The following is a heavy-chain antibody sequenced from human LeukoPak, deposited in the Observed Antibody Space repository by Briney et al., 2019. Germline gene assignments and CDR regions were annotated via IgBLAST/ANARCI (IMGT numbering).Heavy chain of an antibody. CDR3: ARGVMITFGGVITPSDY. J-gene: IGHJ4*02. D-gene: IGHD3-16*02. Sequence: PGGSLRLSCAASGFTFSSYSMNWVRQAPGKGLEWVSSVNSSSSYIYYADSVKGRFTISRDNAKNSLYLQMNSLRAEDTAVYYCARGVMITFGGVITPSDYWGQGTLVTVSS. CDR1: GFTFSSYS. V-gene: IGHV3-21*01. CDR2: VNSSSSYI.